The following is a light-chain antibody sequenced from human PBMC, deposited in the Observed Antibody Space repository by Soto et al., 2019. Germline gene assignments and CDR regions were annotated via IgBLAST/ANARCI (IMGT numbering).Light chain of an antibody. J-gene: IGLJ2*01. Sequence: QSVLTQPASVSGSPGQSITISCTATSSDVGGYNYVSWFQQYPGKAPKLMIYEVINRPSGVSNRFSGSKSGNTASLIISGLQAEDEADYYCSSYTSSSTLVFGGGTKLNVL. CDR2: EVI. CDR3: SSYTSSSTLV. V-gene: IGLV2-14*01. CDR1: SSDVGGYNY.